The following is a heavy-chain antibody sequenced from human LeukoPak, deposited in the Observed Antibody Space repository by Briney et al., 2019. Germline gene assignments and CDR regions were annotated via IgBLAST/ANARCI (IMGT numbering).Heavy chain of an antibody. J-gene: IGHJ6*02. CDR2: IKTNTGNP. D-gene: IGHD2-2*01. CDR1: GYTFTSYA. V-gene: IGHV7-4-1*02. Sequence: ASVKVSCKASGYTFTSYAMNWVRQAPGQGLEWMGWIKTNTGNPTYAQGFTGRFVFSLDTSVSTAYLQISSLKAEDTAVYYCARVDSTSYYYYYYGMDVWGQGTTVTVSS. CDR3: ARVDSTSYYYYYYGMDV.